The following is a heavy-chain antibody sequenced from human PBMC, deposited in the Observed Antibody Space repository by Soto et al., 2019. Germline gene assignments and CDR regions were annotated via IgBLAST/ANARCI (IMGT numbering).Heavy chain of an antibody. J-gene: IGHJ3*02. D-gene: IGHD4-17*01. Sequence: QVQLVQSGAEVKKPGASVKVSCKASGYTFTSYGISWVRQAPGQGLEWMGWISAYNGNTNYAQKLQGRVTMTTDTSTSTAYMELRSLRSDDTAVYYCARVPHPYGDTVDDAFDIWGQGTMVTVSS. CDR1: GYTFTSYG. CDR3: ARVPHPYGDTVDDAFDI. CDR2: ISAYNGNT. V-gene: IGHV1-18*01.